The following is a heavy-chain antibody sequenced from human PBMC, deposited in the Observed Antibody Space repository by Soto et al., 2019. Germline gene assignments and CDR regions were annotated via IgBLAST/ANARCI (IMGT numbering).Heavy chain of an antibody. V-gene: IGHV3-72*01. J-gene: IGHJ4*01. Sequence: GGSLRLSCAAFGFTFSDHYMDWVRQAPGKGLEWVGRIRNKANSYTTEYAASVKGRFTISRDDSKNLLFLQMYSLKTEDMAVYYCSRAGILTTPYYFDYWGQGTLVTVS. CDR1: GFTFSDHY. D-gene: IGHD2-21*01. CDR3: SRAGILTTPYYFDY. CDR2: IRNKANSYTT.